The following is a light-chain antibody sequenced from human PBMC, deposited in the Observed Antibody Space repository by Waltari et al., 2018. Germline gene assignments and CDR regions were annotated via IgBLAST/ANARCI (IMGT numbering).Light chain of an antibody. CDR3: STWDDSLGGPV. J-gene: IGLJ3*02. V-gene: IGLV1-47*02. Sequence: QPVLTQPPSASGTPGQRVTISCSGSSSNIGINSIYWFQQLPGTAPKLLIFSNSQGPSGVPDRFSGYKSGTSASLAISGLQSEDEAEYYCSTWDDSLGGPVFGGGTKLTVL. CDR1: SSNIGINS. CDR2: SNS.